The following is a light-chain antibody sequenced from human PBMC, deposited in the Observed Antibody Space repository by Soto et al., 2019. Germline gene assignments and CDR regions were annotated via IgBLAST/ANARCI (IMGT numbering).Light chain of an antibody. V-gene: IGKV3-20*01. Sequence: EIVLTQFPGTLSLSPGERATLSCRASQSVGSNYLAWYQQRPGQPPNLLIFGASHRAPDIPDRFSGSVSRTDFTLTICRLEPEDFAVYYCQQYGGSVQTFGQGTKVDIK. CDR3: QQYGGSVQT. CDR2: GAS. J-gene: IGKJ1*01. CDR1: QSVGSNY.